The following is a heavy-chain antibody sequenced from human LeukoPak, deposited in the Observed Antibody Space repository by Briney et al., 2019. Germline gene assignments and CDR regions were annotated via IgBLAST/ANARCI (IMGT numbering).Heavy chain of an antibody. J-gene: IGHJ4*02. CDR3: ARGGVAGTA. CDR1: GGSISSGSYY. V-gene: IGHV4-61*02. CDR2: IYTSGST. D-gene: IGHD6-19*01. Sequence: SETLSLTCTVSGGSISSGSYYWRWIRQPAGKGLEWIGRIYTSGSTNYNPSLKSRVTISVDTSKNQFSLKLSSVTAADTAVYYCARGGVAGTAWGQGTLVTVSS.